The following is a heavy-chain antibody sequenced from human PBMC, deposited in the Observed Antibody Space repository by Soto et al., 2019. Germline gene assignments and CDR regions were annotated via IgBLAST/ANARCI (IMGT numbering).Heavy chain of an antibody. CDR3: ARHRIAAAGYFDY. CDR2: IWYDGTKK. Sequence: QVQLVESGGGVVQPGRSLRLSCVASGFTFSSYGMHWVRQAPGKGLEWVAVIWYDGTKKYYADSAKGRFNISRDNSKNTMYLEMNSLRAEDTAVYYCARHRIAAAGYFDYWGQGTLITVSS. D-gene: IGHD6-13*01. CDR1: GFTFSSYG. J-gene: IGHJ4*02. V-gene: IGHV3-33*03.